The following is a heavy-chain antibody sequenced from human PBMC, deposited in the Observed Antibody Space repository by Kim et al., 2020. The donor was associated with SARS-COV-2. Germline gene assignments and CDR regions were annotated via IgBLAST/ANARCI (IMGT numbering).Heavy chain of an antibody. Sequence: ASVKVSCKASGYTFTGYYMHWVRQAPGQGLEWMGWINPNSGGTNYAQKFQGRVTMTRDTSISTAYMELSRLRSDDTAVYYCARDMGLVGTYYYDSSGFRGDYWGQGTLVTVSS. CDR1: GYTFTGYY. V-gene: IGHV1-2*02. D-gene: IGHD3-22*01. J-gene: IGHJ4*02. CDR2: INPNSGGT. CDR3: ARDMGLVGTYYYDSSGFRGDY.